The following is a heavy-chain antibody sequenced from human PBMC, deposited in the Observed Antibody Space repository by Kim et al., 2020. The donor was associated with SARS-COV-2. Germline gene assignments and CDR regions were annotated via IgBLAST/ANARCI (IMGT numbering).Heavy chain of an antibody. D-gene: IGHD5-12*01. J-gene: IGHJ4*02. V-gene: IGHV4-34*01. Sequence: YNPSLKRRVPISVDTAKNQFTLKLSSVTAADTAVYYCASGGRVATKAYGYWGQGTLVTVSS. CDR3: ASGGRVATKAYGY.